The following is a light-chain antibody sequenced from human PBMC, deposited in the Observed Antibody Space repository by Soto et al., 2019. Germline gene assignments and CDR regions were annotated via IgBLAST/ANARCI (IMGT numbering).Light chain of an antibody. CDR3: QQYNSYS. CDR1: QSISSW. Sequence: DIQMTQSPSTLSASVGDRVTITCRASQSISSWLAWYQQKPGKAPKVLIYDASSLESGVPSRFRGSGSGTEFTITISSLQPYDFETYYCQQYNSYSFGGGTKVEIK. J-gene: IGKJ4*01. CDR2: DAS. V-gene: IGKV1-5*01.